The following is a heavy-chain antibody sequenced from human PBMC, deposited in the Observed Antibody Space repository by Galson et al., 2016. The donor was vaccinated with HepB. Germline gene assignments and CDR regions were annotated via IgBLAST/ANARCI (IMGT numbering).Heavy chain of an antibody. J-gene: IGHJ4*02. CDR2: IYHSGNT. Sequence: LSLTCAVSGDSVTNYFWAWLRQPPGKRLEWIGYIYHSGNTNYSPSLRSRVGISVDTSKNQFSLRLYSATAADTAVYYCARTAGDNFDSWGQGTLVTVSS. V-gene: IGHV4-59*02. D-gene: IGHD2-21*02. CDR3: ARTAGDNFDS. CDR1: GDSVTNYF.